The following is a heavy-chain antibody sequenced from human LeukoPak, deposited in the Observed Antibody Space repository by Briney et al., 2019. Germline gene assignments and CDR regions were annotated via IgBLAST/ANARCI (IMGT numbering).Heavy chain of an antibody. D-gene: IGHD2-15*01. J-gene: IGHJ4*02. CDR2: TYHSGST. Sequence: PSETLSLTCAVSGGSISIINWWSWVRQPPGKGLEWIGETYHSGSTNYNPSLKSRVTMSVDKSKNQFSLTLSSVTAADTAVYYCARLGYCSAGSCYSGFDYWGQGTLVTVSS. CDR3: ARLGYCSAGSCYSGFDY. V-gene: IGHV4-4*02. CDR1: GGSISIINW.